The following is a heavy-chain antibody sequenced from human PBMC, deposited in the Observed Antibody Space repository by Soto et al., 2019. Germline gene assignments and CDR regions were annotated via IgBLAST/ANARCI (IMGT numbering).Heavy chain of an antibody. CDR3: ARKAWVRFDY. J-gene: IGHJ4*02. D-gene: IGHD7-27*01. CDR2: VFHTGNT. Sequence: TSETLSLTCAVSGDSISSSVWWTWVRQPPGKGLEWIGEVFHTGNTNYNPSLKSRVTMSVDKSTNEFSLKVTSVTAADTATYYCARKAWVRFDYWGQGALVTVSS. CDR1: GDSISSSVW. V-gene: IGHV4-4*02.